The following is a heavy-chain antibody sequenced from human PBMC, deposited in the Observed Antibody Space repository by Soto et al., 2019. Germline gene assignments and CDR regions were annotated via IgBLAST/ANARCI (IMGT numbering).Heavy chain of an antibody. V-gene: IGHV3-23*01. Sequence: EVQLLESGGGLVQPGGSLRLSCAASGFTFSSYAMSWVRQAPGKGLEWVSAISGSGGSTYYADSVKGRFTISRDNSKNTLYLQMNSLRAEDTAVYYCANYRVYRLMVAATSGVGSDIWCQGTMVTVSS. J-gene: IGHJ3*02. D-gene: IGHD2-15*01. CDR3: ANYRVYRLMVAATSGVGSDI. CDR1: GFTFSSYA. CDR2: ISGSGGST.